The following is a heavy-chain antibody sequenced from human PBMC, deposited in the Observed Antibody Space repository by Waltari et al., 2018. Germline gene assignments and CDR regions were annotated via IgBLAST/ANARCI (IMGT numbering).Heavy chain of an antibody. Sequence: QVQLQQWGAGLLKPSETLSLTCAVYGGSFSGYYWNWIRQPPGTGLEWIGEIDHSGSTNFNPSLKSRIAISVDTSKNQFSLKLSSVTAADTALYYCARGRSTSPLDFYFYYMDVWGKGTTVTVSS. CDR1: GGSFSGYY. CDR2: IDHSGST. J-gene: IGHJ6*03. V-gene: IGHV4-34*01. D-gene: IGHD6-13*01. CDR3: ARGRSTSPLDFYFYYMDV.